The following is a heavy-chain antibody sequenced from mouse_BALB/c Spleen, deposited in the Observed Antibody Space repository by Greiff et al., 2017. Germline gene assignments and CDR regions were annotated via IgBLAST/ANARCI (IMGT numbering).Heavy chain of an antibody. CDR3: TRDLNWDEAMDY. J-gene: IGHJ4*01. Sequence: EVQLVESGGGLVKPGGSLKLSCAASGFTFSSYTMSWVRQTPEKRLEWVATISSGGSYTYYPDSVKGRFTISRDNAKNTLYLQMSSLKSEDTAMYYCTRDLNWDEAMDYWGQGTSVTVSS. CDR2: ISSGGSYT. CDR1: GFTFSSYT. V-gene: IGHV5-6-4*01. D-gene: IGHD4-1*01.